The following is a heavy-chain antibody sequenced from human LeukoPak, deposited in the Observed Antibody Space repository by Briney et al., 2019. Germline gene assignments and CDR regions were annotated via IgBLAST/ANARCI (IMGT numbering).Heavy chain of an antibody. CDR1: DFTFSNYV. V-gene: IGHV3-23*01. J-gene: IGHJ3*02. CDR3: ARVTNAAFDI. CDR2: ISGSGGST. D-gene: IGHD4-11*01. Sequence: GGSLRLSCAASDFTFSNYVMSWVRQAPGKGLEWVSTISGSGGSTYYADSVKGRFTISRDNSKNTLYLQMNSLRAEDTAVYYCARVTNAAFDIWGQGTMVTVSS.